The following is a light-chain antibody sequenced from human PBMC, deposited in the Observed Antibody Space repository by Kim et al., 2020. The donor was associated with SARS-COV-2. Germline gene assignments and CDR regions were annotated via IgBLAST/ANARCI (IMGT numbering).Light chain of an antibody. V-gene: IGKV3-15*01. CDR1: QSVSSN. CDR2: GAS. J-gene: IGKJ4*01. Sequence: SPGERATLSCRASQSVSSNLAWYQQKPGQAPRLLIYGASTRATGIPARFSGSGSGTDFTLTINSLQSEDCAVYYCQQYNNWPPLTFGGGTKVDIK. CDR3: QQYNNWPPLT.